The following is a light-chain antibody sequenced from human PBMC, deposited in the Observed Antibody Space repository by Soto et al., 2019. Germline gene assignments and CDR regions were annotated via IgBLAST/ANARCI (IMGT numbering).Light chain of an antibody. CDR3: QRYYSPWR. CDR1: QSILYSSNTKND. J-gene: IGKJ1*01. Sequence: IVMTQSPDSLAVSLGERATINCKSSQSILYSSNTKNDLAWYQQKPGQPTKLLIYWASTRESGVPDRFSGSGSGTEFTLTLSSLQAEDVAVYYCQRYYSPWRFGQGTKVEIK. V-gene: IGKV4-1*01. CDR2: WAS.